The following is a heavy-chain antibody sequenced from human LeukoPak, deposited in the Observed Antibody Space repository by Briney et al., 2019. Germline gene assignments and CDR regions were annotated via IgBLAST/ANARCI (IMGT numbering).Heavy chain of an antibody. CDR2: FSYTGRT. D-gene: IGHD3-22*01. J-gene: IGHJ3*01. V-gene: IGHV4-59*11. Sequence: SETLSLTCTVSGGSLSGHYWSWIRQPPGKRLEWIAYFSYTGRTKYNPSLQSRVTISIDTSKSQFSLKLTSVTSADTAVYSCARLLDNDISGDPDTFDVWGQGTTVIVSS. CDR1: GGSLSGHY. CDR3: ARLLDNDISGDPDTFDV.